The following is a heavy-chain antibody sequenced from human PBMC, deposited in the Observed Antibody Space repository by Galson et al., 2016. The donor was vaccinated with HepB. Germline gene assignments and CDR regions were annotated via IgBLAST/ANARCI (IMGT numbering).Heavy chain of an antibody. J-gene: IGHJ4*02. Sequence: SLRLSCAASGFTVSNNYITWVRQAPGKGLEWVSLIYSCGSTYFAHSVKGRFTISRDSSKNTVYLQMNSLTAEDTAIYSCARDRHCSGGSCSGLWGQGTLVTVSS. CDR1: GFTVSNNY. CDR3: ARDRHCSGGSCSGL. V-gene: IGHV3-53*01. CDR2: IYSCGST. D-gene: IGHD2-15*01.